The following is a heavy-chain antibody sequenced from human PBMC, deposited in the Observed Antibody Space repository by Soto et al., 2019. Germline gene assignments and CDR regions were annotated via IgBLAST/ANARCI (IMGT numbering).Heavy chain of an antibody. D-gene: IGHD1-26*01. CDR3: ARGGVGAPKGYYYYGMDV. CDR1: GGSISSSNW. CDR2: IYHSGST. J-gene: IGHJ6*02. V-gene: IGHV4-4*02. Sequence: QVQLQESGPGLVKPSGTLSLTCAVSGGSISSSNWWSWVRQPPGKGLEWIGEIYHSGSTNYNPSLKSRVTISVEKSKNQFSLKLSSVTAADTAVYYCARGGVGAPKGYYYYGMDVWGQGTTVTVSS.